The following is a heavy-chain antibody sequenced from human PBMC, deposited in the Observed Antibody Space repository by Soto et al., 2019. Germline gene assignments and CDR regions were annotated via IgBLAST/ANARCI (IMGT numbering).Heavy chain of an antibody. CDR2: ISYDGTSK. J-gene: IGHJ4*02. CDR3: ARARPTNVSYPPAY. V-gene: IGHV3-30*04. Sequence: GGSRRFSCAASGFTFRDYAMHWVRQAPGKGLEWLASISYDGTSKNYGDSVRGQFSSSRDNSKHTLYLQMNSLRAADTAVYFCARARPTNVSYPPAYWGQGTLVTVSS. CDR1: GFTFRDYA.